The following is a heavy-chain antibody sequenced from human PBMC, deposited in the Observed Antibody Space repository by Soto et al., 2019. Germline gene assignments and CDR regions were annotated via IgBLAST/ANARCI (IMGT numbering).Heavy chain of an antibody. CDR3: VRVLSYYYDSSGYFPVDDY. D-gene: IGHD3-22*01. V-gene: IGHV1-69*01. J-gene: IGHJ4*02. CDR1: GGTFSSYA. CDR2: IIPIFGTA. Sequence: QVQLVQSGAEVKKPGSSVKVSCKASGGTFSSYAISWVRQAPGQGLEWMGGIIPIFGTANYAQKFQGRVPITADEPTSTAYMELSSLRSEDTAVYYCVRVLSYYYDSSGYFPVDDYWGQGTMVTVS.